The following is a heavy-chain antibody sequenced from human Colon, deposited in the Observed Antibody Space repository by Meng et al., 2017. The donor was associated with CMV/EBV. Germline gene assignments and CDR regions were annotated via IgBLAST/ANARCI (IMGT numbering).Heavy chain of an antibody. CDR3: ARGWELGS. CDR1: GDSVSSDSAG. CDR2: TYYRSQWYF. D-gene: IGHD1-26*01. J-gene: IGHJ4*02. V-gene: IGHV6-1*01. Sequence: QVHPQQARPGLVKPPQTLSLTCAISGDSVSSDSAGWNWIRPSPSRGLEWLGRTYYRSQWYFDYGVSVIGRITINADTSKNEFSPQLRSVTPDDTAVYYCARGWELGSWGQGTLVTVSS.